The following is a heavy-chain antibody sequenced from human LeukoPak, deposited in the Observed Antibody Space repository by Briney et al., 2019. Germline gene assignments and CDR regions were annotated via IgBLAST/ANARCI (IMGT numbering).Heavy chain of an antibody. CDR1: GFTFNTFA. CDR3: ATDYYGSGSPGFGY. Sequence: GGSLRLSCAASGFTFNTFAMSWVRQAPGMGLEWVSTISGSGGSTYYADSVKGRFTISRDNSKNTLYLQMNSLKTEDTAVYYCATDYYGSGSPGFGYWGQGNMVTVSS. D-gene: IGHD3-10*01. J-gene: IGHJ4*02. V-gene: IGHV3-23*01. CDR2: ISGSGGST.